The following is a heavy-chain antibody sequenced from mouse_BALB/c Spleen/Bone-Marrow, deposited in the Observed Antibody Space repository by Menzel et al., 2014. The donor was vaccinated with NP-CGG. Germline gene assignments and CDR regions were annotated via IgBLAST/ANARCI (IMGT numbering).Heavy chain of an antibody. D-gene: IGHD2-3*01. J-gene: IGHJ2*01. Sequence: VQLQQSGAELARPGASVRMSCKFWLLLYYLYDALAKTEAWTGSEWIAYIIPSSGYSNYNQKFKDKATLTADKSSSTAYMQLSSLTSEDSAVYYCAREGTYDGCYGHFDYWGPGTTLTVSS. CDR3: AREGTYDGCYGHFDY. CDR1: LLLYYLY. V-gene: IGHV1-4*01. CDR2: IIPSSGYS.